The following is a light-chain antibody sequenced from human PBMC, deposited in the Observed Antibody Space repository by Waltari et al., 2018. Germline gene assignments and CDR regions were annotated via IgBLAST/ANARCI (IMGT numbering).Light chain of an antibody. CDR3: QAWDA. CDR2: RDN. J-gene: IGLJ2*01. CDR1: KLGNHD. Sequence: SYEVTQPPSVSVSPGQTASITCSGDKLGNHDVCWYQHKPGQSPVLVIYRDNKRPSGIPERFSGSNSGNTATLTLTGTQAMDEADYYCQAWDAFGGGTKLTVL. V-gene: IGLV3-1*01.